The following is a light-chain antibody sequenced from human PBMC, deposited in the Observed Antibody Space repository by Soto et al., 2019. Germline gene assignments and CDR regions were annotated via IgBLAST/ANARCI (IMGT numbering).Light chain of an antibody. Sequence: QSALTQPPSTSGSPGQSVTISCTVTSSDVGGYDYVSWYQQHPGKAPKLMIYEVTKRPSGVPDRFSGSKSGNTAFLTVSGLQADDEADYYCSSYAGSIYVFGTGTKVTVL. CDR1: SSDVGGYDY. J-gene: IGLJ1*01. CDR2: EVT. CDR3: SSYAGSIYV. V-gene: IGLV2-8*01.